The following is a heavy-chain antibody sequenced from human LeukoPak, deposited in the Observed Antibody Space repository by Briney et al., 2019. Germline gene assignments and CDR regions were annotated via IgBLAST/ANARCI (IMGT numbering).Heavy chain of an antibody. CDR1: GGSISSGSYY. V-gene: IGHV4-61*02. J-gene: IGHJ4*02. Sequence: SETLSLTCTVSGGSISSGSYYWSWIRQPAGKGLEWIGRIYTSGSTNYNPSLKGRVTISVDTSKNQFSLKLSSVTAADTAVYYCARAPYCSGGSCHGADFYYWGQGTLVTVSS. CDR3: ARAPYCSGGSCHGADFYY. D-gene: IGHD2-15*01. CDR2: IYTSGST.